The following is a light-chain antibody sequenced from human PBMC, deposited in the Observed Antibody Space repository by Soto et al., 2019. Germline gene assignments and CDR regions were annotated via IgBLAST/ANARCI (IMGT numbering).Light chain of an antibody. Sequence: EIVLTQSPGTLSLSPGERATLSCRASQSVTSTFLAWYQQKPGQAPRLLISGASSRATGIPDRFSGSGSGTEFTLAISRLEPEDFAVYYCQQYHDTGTFGQGTKVDI. J-gene: IGKJ1*01. V-gene: IGKV3-20*01. CDR1: QSVTSTF. CDR3: QQYHDTGT. CDR2: GAS.